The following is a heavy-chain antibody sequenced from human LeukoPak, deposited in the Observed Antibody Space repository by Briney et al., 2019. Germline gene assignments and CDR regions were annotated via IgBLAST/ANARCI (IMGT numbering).Heavy chain of an antibody. V-gene: IGHV1-69*05. CDR1: GGTFSSYA. CDR2: IIPIFGTT. Sequence: SVKVSCKASGGTFSSYAISWVRQAPGQGLESMGGIIPIFGTTNYAQKFQGRVRITTDESTSTAYMELSSLRSEDTAVYYCARAGGVELLGFCSGGTCYFSDYAFDIWGQGTMVTVSS. CDR3: ARAGGVELLGFCSGGTCYFSDYAFDI. D-gene: IGHD2-15*01. J-gene: IGHJ3*02.